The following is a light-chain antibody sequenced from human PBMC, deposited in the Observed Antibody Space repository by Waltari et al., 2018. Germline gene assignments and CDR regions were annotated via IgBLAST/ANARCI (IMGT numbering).Light chain of an antibody. CDR1: SSNIGSNF. Sequence: QSVLTQPPSASGTPGQTVNIACSGSSSNIGSNFVYWYQQLPGTAPKLLIYRNNQRPSGVPARFSGSKSGTSASLAISGLRSEDEADYYCTAWDDSLYEVFGGGTKLTVL. CDR3: TAWDDSLYEV. J-gene: IGLJ3*02. V-gene: IGLV1-47*01. CDR2: RNN.